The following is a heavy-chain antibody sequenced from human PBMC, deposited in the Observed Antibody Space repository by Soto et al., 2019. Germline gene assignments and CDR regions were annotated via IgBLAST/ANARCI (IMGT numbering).Heavy chain of an antibody. Sequence: SVSNAWMNWVRQAPGKGLEWVGRIKSKTDGGTTDYAAPVKGRFTISRDDSKNTLYLQMNSLKTEDTAVYYCARDKRDLRFLEWSYYYDYWGQGSLVTVSS. D-gene: IGHD3-3*01. CDR1: SVSNAW. V-gene: IGHV3-15*07. CDR2: IKSKTDGGTT. J-gene: IGHJ4*02. CDR3: ARDKRDLRFLEWSYYYDY.